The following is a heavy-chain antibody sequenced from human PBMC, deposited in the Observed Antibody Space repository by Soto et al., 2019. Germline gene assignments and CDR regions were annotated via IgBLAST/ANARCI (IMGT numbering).Heavy chain of an antibody. CDR3: ARGDRGVSGSPASYYYSGLDV. J-gene: IGHJ6*02. CDR1: GFTLSPYA. V-gene: IGHV3-23*01. CDR2: VIAGGDMT. D-gene: IGHD2-8*02. Sequence: DVQLLESGGHLVQPGGSLRLSCAASGFTLSPYAMSGARRAPGKGLEWVLSVIAGGDMTYYPDSVKGRFTISRDNSNNALSLQMSSLRIEDTALYYCARGDRGVSGSPASYYYSGLDVWGQGTTVTVS.